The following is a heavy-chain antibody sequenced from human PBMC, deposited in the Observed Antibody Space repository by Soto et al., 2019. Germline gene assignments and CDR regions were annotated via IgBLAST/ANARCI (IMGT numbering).Heavy chain of an antibody. Sequence: QVQLVQSGAEVKKPGASVKVSCKASGYTFTNYYIFWVRQAPGQGLEWVGVINPNGGSTTYAPTLQFRVNMTRDTSTSSVYMELSRLRSDDTAVYYCAGDPLLGDIPATDYWGQGTLVTVSS. D-gene: IGHD3-16*01. CDR3: AGDPLLGDIPATDY. J-gene: IGHJ4*02. V-gene: IGHV1-46*04. CDR2: INPNGGST. CDR1: GYTFTNYY.